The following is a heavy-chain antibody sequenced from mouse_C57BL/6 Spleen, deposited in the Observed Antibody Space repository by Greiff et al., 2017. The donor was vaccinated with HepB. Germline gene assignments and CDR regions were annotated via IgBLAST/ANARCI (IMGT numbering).Heavy chain of an antibody. CDR2: INPSNGDT. V-gene: IGHV1-53*01. J-gene: IGHJ1*03. CDR1: GYTFTSYW. CDR3: DREHYGSSCGWYFDV. D-gene: IGHD1-1*01. Sequence: QVQLQQPGTELVKPGASVKLSCKASGYTFTSYWMHWVKQRPGQGLEWIGNINPSNGDTNYNEKFKSKATLTVDKSSSTAYMLLIRLTSEDSAVYYWDREHYGSSCGWYFDVWGTGTTVTGSS.